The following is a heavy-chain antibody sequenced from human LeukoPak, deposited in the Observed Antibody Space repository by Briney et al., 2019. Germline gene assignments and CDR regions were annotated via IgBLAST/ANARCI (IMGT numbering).Heavy chain of an antibody. D-gene: IGHD2-21*01. V-gene: IGHV3-23*01. Sequence: GGSLRLSCAASGFTFDDYAMHWVRQAPGKGLEWVSGISSNGGSTNYADSVKGRFTISRDNSKNTLYLQMNSLRAEDTAVYYCVKSIPHWYFDLWGRGTLVTVSS. J-gene: IGHJ2*01. CDR1: GFTFDDYA. CDR3: VKSIPHWYFDL. CDR2: ISSNGGST.